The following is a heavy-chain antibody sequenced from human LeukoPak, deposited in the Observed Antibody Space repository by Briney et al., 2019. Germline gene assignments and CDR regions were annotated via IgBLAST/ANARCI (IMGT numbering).Heavy chain of an antibody. Sequence: GGSLRLSCAASGFTVSSSYMSWVRQAPGKGLEWVSIIYSGGSIYYADSVKGRFTISRDNSNNTLHFQMNSLRAEDTAVYYCASIKRPAYFDHWGQGTLVTVSS. V-gene: IGHV3-53*01. J-gene: IGHJ4*02. D-gene: IGHD6-25*01. CDR2: IYSGGSI. CDR3: ASIKRPAYFDH. CDR1: GFTVSSSY.